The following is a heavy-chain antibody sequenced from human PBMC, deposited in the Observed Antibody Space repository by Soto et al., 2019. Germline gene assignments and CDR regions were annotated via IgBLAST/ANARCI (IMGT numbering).Heavy chain of an antibody. CDR3: AKGPLGPMIVVVIIAEYFQH. Sequence: LRLSCAASGFTFSSYAMSWVRQAPGKGLEWVSAISGSGGSTYYADSVKGRFTISRDNSKNTLYLQMNSLRAEDTAVYYCAKGPLGPMIVVVIIAEYFQHWGQGTLVTVSS. V-gene: IGHV3-23*01. CDR1: GFTFSSYA. D-gene: IGHD3-22*01. J-gene: IGHJ1*01. CDR2: ISGSGGST.